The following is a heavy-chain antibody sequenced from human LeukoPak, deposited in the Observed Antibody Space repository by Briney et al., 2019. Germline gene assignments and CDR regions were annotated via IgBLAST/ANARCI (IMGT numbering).Heavy chain of an antibody. Sequence: SETLSLTCAVSGGSISSSNWWSWVRQPPGKGLEWIGEIYHSGSTNYNPSLKSRVTISVDKSKNQFSLKLSSVTAADTAVYYCARDSGAVAGPSPFDYWGQGTLVTVSS. CDR1: GGSISSSNW. CDR2: IYHSGST. J-gene: IGHJ4*02. D-gene: IGHD6-19*01. CDR3: ARDSGAVAGPSPFDY. V-gene: IGHV4-4*02.